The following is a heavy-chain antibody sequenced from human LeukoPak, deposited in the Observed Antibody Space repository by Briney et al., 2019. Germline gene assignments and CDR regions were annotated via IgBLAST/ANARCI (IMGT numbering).Heavy chain of an antibody. V-gene: IGHV4-34*01. Sequence: GSLRLSCAASGFTFSSYVMNWVRQPPGKGLEWIGEVNLQGSTNYNPSLMGRVAIAVDTSENHISLQLTSVTAADTAVYYCAREGGPYRPLDYSGQGTLVTVSS. CDR3: AREGGPYRPLDY. CDR2: VNLQGST. J-gene: IGHJ4*02. CDR1: GFTFSSYV.